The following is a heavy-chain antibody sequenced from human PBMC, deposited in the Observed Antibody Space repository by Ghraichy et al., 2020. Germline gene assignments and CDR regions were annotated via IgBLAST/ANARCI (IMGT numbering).Heavy chain of an antibody. CDR2: IGNSGSNI. J-gene: IGHJ4*02. CDR3: TRGRRIPTTPPDRV. V-gene: IGHV3-48*02. CDR1: GFTFSSSS. Sequence: LSLTCAASGFTFSSSSMNWVRQAPGKGLEWVAYIGNSGSNIYYADSVKGRFTISRDNAKNSLFLQMNSLRDEDTAMYYFTRGRRIPTTPPDRVGGQGTLVTVSS. D-gene: IGHD1-1*01.